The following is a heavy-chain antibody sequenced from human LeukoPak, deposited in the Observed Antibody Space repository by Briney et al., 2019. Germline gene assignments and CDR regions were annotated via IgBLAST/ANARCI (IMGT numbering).Heavy chain of an antibody. CDR1: GFTFSSYA. V-gene: IGHV3-30*04. D-gene: IGHD3-10*01. CDR3: ARDEADYYYGSGRSFAY. J-gene: IGHJ4*02. CDR2: ISYDGSNK. Sequence: GRSLRLSCAASGFTFSSYAMHWVRQAPGKGLEWVAVISYDGSNKYYADSVKGRFTISRDNSKNTLYLQMNSLRAEDTAVYYCARDEADYYYGSGRSFAYWGQGTLVTVSS.